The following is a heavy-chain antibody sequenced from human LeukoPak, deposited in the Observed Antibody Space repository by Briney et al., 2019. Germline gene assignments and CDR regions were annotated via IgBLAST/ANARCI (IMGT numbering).Heavy chain of an antibody. J-gene: IGHJ4*02. D-gene: IGHD3-10*01. CDR2: ISTTSSTI. V-gene: IGHV3-48*01. CDR3: AREGYYYGSGSPYCFDR. Sequence: GGSLRLSCAASRFTFSSYSMNWVRQAPGKGLEWVSYISTTSSTIYYADSVKGRSTTSRDNAKNSLYLQMNSLRAEDTAVYYCAREGYYYGSGSPYCFDRWGQGTLVTVSS. CDR1: RFTFSSYS.